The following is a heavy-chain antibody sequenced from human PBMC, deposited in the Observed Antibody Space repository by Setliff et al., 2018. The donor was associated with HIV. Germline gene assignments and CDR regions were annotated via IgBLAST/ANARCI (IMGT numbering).Heavy chain of an antibody. CDR2: VSGYDSHA. CDR3: ARDRGYRSAWSYYGMDV. D-gene: IGHD6-19*01. J-gene: IGHJ6*02. CDR1: GYKFSINV. Sequence: ASVKVSCKTSGYKFSINVINWVRQAPGQGLEWMGWVSGYDSHANYAQKLQGRVTMTSDRSTTTAYMELKNLSGDDTAVYYCARDRGYRSAWSYYGMDVWAKGPRSPSP. V-gene: IGHV1-18*01.